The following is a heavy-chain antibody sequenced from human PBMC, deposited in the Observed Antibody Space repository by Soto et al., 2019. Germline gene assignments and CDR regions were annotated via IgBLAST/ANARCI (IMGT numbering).Heavy chain of an antibody. V-gene: IGHV4-34*01. CDR1: GGPFSGYY. CDR3: RRESHPSYYYGMDV. Sequence: SETLSLTCAVYGGPFSGYYWSWIRQPPGKGLEWIGEINHSGSTNYNPSLKSRVTISVDTSKNQFSLKLSSVTAADTAVYYCRRESHPSYYYGMDVWGQGTTVTVSS. CDR2: INHSGST. J-gene: IGHJ6*02. D-gene: IGHD3-10*01.